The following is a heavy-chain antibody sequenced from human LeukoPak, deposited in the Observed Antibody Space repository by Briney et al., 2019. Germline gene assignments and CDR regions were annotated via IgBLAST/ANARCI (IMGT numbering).Heavy chain of an antibody. CDR2: ISYNGAST. CDR3: ARRTGGTKDY. CDR1: GFTFGDVV. J-gene: IGHJ4*02. V-gene: IGHV3-23*01. D-gene: IGHD7-27*01. Sequence: PGGSLRLSCVASGFTFGDVVMSWVRQAPGKGLEWVSAISYNGASTDYADSVKGRFAISRDNSKNTLYLQMNSLRAEDTAVYCCARRTGGTKDYWGQGTQVTVSS.